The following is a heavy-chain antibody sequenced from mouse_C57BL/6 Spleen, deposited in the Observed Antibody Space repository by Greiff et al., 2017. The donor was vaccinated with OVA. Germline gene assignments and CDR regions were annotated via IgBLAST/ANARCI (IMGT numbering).Heavy chain of an antibody. J-gene: IGHJ3*01. CDR2: INPNNGGT. V-gene: IGHV1-22*01. Sequence: EVKLVESGPELVKPGASVKMSCKASGYTFTDYNMHWVKQSHGKSLEWIGYINPNNGGTSYNQKFKGKATLTVNKSSSTAYMELRSLTSEDSAVYYCARELRLEVAYWGQGTLVTVSA. D-gene: IGHD3-2*02. CDR3: ARELRLEVAY. CDR1: GYTFTDYN.